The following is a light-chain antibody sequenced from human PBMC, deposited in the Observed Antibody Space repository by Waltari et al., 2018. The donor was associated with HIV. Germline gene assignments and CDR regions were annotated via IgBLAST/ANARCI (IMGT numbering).Light chain of an antibody. Sequence: QSVLTQPPSISGATGQRITVSCSGTSSNIGAGCDVPWYQQLPGTAPKLLLYKNKNRPSGVPDRFSASKSDASASLAITGLQAADEGDYFCQSYDTSLSAWVFGGGTRLTVL. CDR2: KNK. J-gene: IGLJ2*01. CDR1: SSNIGAGCD. V-gene: IGLV1-40*03. CDR3: QSYDTSLSAWV.